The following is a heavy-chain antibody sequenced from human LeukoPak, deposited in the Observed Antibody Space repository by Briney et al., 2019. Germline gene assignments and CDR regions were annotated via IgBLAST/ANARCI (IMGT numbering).Heavy chain of an antibody. V-gene: IGHV3-21*01. CDR1: GFTFSSYS. CDR2: ISSSSSYI. D-gene: IGHD6-13*01. Sequence: PGGSLRLSCAASGFTFSSYSMNWVRQAPGKGLEWVSSISSSSSYIYYADSVKGRFTISGDNAKNSLYLQMNSLRAEDTAVHYCARVVGQQLVRYYYYYGMDVWGQGTTVTVSS. CDR3: ARVVGQQLVRYYYYYGMDV. J-gene: IGHJ6*02.